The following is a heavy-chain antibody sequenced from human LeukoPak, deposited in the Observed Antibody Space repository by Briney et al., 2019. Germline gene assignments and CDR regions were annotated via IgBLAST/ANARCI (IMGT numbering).Heavy chain of an antibody. J-gene: IGHJ4*02. CDR1: GFSFSAYW. Sequence: TGGSLRLSCAASGFSFSAYWMTWVRRAPGTGLEWVANINPAGSETYYVDPVKGRFSISRDNAKNLVYLQMNSLRAEDTAVYHCARFGYVAAVDVWGQGTPVTVSS. D-gene: IGHD2-15*01. CDR3: ARFGYVAAVDV. V-gene: IGHV3-7*01. CDR2: INPAGSET.